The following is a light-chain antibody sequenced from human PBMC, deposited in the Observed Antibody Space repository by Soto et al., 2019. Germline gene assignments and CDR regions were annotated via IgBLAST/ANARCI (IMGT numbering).Light chain of an antibody. CDR1: QSVNEW. CDR3: QETNYYF. CDR2: DAS. J-gene: IGKJ2*01. Sequence: DIRVTQSPSTLAASVGERGSMTCRASQSVNEWVAWYHVRPGEAPKLLIYDASKLEIGVPSRFSGAGSGTEFTLTIVRLQPEDVGTSYCQETNYYFFGPGTKVDIK. V-gene: IGKV1-5*01.